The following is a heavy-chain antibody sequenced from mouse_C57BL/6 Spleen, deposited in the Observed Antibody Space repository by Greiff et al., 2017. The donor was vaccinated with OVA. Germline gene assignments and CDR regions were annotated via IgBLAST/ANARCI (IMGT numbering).Heavy chain of an antibody. Sequence: EVQLQQSGPELVKPGASVKIPCKASGYTFTDYNMDWVKQSHGKSLEWIGDINPNNGGTIYNQKFKGKATLTVDKSSSTAYMELRSLTSEDTAVYYCAIKAYGSSYWYFDVWGTGTTVTVSS. J-gene: IGHJ1*03. CDR2: INPNNGGT. D-gene: IGHD1-1*01. CDR1: GYTFTDYN. CDR3: AIKAYGSSYWYFDV. V-gene: IGHV1-18*01.